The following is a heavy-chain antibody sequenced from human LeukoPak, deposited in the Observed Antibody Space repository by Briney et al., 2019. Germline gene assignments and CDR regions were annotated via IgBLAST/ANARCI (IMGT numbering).Heavy chain of an antibody. CDR1: GFTFSHYG. CDR2: IINSGGST. J-gene: IGHJ4*02. V-gene: IGHV3-23*01. Sequence: GGSLRLSCAASGFTFSHYGMSWVRLAPGKGLEWVSGIINSGGSTYYADSVKGRFTISRDNSKNTLYLQMNSLRAEDTALYYCAKGQQGFDYWGQGTLVTVSS. CDR3: AKGQQGFDY. D-gene: IGHD6-13*01.